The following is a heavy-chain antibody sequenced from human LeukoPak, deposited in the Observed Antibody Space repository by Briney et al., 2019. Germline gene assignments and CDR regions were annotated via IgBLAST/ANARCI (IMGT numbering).Heavy chain of an antibody. CDR1: GFTVSSNY. CDR2: IYSGGST. J-gene: IGHJ4*02. CDR3: ARNYYDSSGQSY. Sequence: GGSLRLSCAASGFTVSSNYMSWVRQAPGKGLEWVSVIYSGGSTYYADSVKGRFTISRDNSKNTLYLQMNSLRAEDTAVHYCARNYYDSSGQSYWGQGTLVTVSS. V-gene: IGHV3-66*01. D-gene: IGHD3-22*01.